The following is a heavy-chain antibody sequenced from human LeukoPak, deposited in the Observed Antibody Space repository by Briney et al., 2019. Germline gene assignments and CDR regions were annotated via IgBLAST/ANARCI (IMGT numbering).Heavy chain of an antibody. J-gene: IGHJ4*02. D-gene: IGHD3-22*01. CDR3: TRHNYYEDGFDY. Sequence: GGSLRLSCAASGFTFSGSAMLWVRQASGKGLEWVGRIRSKANTYATAYAAPVKGRFIISRDDSKNTAYLQMNSLKTEDTAVYCCTRHNYYEDGFDYWGQGTLVAVSS. CDR1: GFTFSGSA. V-gene: IGHV3-73*01. CDR2: IRSKANTYAT.